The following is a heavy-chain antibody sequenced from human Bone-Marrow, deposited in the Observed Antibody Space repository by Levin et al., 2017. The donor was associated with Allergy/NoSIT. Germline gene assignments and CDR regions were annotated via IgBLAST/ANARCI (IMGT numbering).Heavy chain of an antibody. D-gene: IGHD2-2*01. Sequence: GESLKISCKAFGYTFTDYYIHWLRQAPGQGLEWMGWINPTGGYTNYAQTFQGRVTMTRDPSISTAYMELSNLRSDDTAVYYCAKVRRPADQDGFDIWRPGTMVTVSS. CDR1: GYTFTDYY. J-gene: IGHJ3*02. CDR2: INPTGGYT. V-gene: IGHV1-2*02. CDR3: AKVRRPADQDGFDI.